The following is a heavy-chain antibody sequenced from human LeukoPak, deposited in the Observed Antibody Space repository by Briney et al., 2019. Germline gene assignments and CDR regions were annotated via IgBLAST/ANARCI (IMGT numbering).Heavy chain of an antibody. Sequence: GGSLRLSCTASGFTFSGYSMNWIRQAPGKGLEWVSSFGTRSTSIYHAGSVKGRFSISRDNAENSVFLQMNSLRVEDTAVYYCARKGGSGPNDAFDIWGQGTKVTVSS. J-gene: IGHJ3*02. CDR3: ARKGGSGPNDAFDI. CDR2: FGTRSTSI. CDR1: GFTFSGYS. D-gene: IGHD3-10*01. V-gene: IGHV3-21*04.